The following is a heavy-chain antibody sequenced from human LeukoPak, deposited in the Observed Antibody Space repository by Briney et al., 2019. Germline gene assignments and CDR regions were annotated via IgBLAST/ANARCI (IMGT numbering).Heavy chain of an antibody. D-gene: IGHD5-12*01. CDR2: INQDGSEE. J-gene: IGHJ4*02. CDR3: VRDGGVNGYDLLDY. CDR1: GFTFSNYW. V-gene: IGHV3-7*01. Sequence: QPGGSLRLSCAASGFTFSNYWMSWVRQAPGKGLEWVAHINQDGSEEHYMDSMKARFIISRDNAKNSLSLQMDSLRAEDTAVYYCVRDGGVNGYDLLDYWGQGTLVTVSS.